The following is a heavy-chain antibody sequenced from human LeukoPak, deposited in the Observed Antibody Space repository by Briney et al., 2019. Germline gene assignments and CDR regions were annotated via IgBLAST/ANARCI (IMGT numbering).Heavy chain of an antibody. J-gene: IGHJ6*03. CDR1: GFTFSSYE. D-gene: IGHD5-18*01. CDR3: TRDGDTGMVGGYYYYMDV. V-gene: IGHV3-48*03. CDR2: ISSSGSTI. Sequence: GGSPRLSCAASGFTFSSYEMNWVRQAPGKGREWVSYISSSGSTIYYADSVKGRFSISRDNAKNSLYLQMNTLRAEDTAVYYCTRDGDTGMVGGYYYYMDVWGKGTTVTVSS.